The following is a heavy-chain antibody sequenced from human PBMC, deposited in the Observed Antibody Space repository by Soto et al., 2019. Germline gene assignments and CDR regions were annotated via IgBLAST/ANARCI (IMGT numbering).Heavy chain of an antibody. CDR3: ARTRSFTLGFYYDGMDV. D-gene: IGHD6-6*01. CDR1: GYSFASYW. V-gene: IGHV5-51*01. J-gene: IGHJ6*02. Sequence: PGESLNISCNGSGYSFASYWIGWVRQMPGKDLEWMGIIYPGDSDTRYSPSFQGQVTISADKSLRTAYLQWTSLKASDTALYYCARTRSFTLGFYYDGMDVWGQGTTVTVSS. CDR2: IYPGDSDT.